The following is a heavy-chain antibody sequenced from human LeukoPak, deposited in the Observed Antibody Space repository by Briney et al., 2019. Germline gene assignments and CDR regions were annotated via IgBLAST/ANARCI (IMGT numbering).Heavy chain of an antibody. CDR3: ANWDGSYSSGWYDY. Sequence: GGSLRLSCVASGFTFSRNAMTWVRQAPGKGLEWISHISSRGDNIYYADSVKGRFTISRDNSKNTLYLQMNSLRAEDTAVYFCANWDGSYSSGWYDYWGQGTLVTVSS. J-gene: IGHJ4*02. V-gene: IGHV3-23*01. CDR1: GFTFSRNA. D-gene: IGHD6-19*01. CDR2: ISSRGDNI.